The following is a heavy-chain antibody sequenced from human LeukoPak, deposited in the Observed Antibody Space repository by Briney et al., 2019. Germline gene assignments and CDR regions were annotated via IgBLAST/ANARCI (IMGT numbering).Heavy chain of an antibody. J-gene: IGHJ4*02. CDR1: GFTFSDYY. D-gene: IGHD1-1*01. CDR3: ARARYNWNDAPADY. V-gene: IGHV3-11*04. Sequence: GGSLRLSCAASGFTFSDYYMSWIRQAPGKGLEWVSYISSSGSTIYYADSVKGRFTISRDNAKNSLYLQMNSLRAEDTAVYYRARARYNWNDAPADYWGQGTLVTVSS. CDR2: ISSSGSTI.